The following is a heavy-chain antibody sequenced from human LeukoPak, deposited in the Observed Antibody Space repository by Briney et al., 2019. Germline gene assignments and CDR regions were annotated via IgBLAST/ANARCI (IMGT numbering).Heavy chain of an antibody. D-gene: IGHD6-13*01. CDR2: IIPIFGTA. CDR3: ATLAYSSSWYGWDY. Sequence: SVKVSCKASGGTFSSYAISWVRQAPGQGLEWMGGIIPIFGTANYAQKFQGRVTITADESTSTAYMELSSLRSEDTAVYYCATLAYSSSWYGWDYWGQGNLVTVSS. CDR1: GGTFSSYA. J-gene: IGHJ4*02. V-gene: IGHV1-69*01.